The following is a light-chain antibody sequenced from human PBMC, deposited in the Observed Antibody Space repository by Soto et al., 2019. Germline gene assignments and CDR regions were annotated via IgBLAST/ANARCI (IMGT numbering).Light chain of an antibody. CDR3: QSADSTAVI. CDR1: ALPKQY. V-gene: IGLV3-25*03. CDR2: KDE. Sequence: SYELTQPPSVSVSPGQTARITCSGDALPKQYSYWYQQKPGQAPVLVIYKDEERPSGIPERFSGSSSGTTVTLTISGVQAEDEADYYRQSADSTAVIFGGGTKLTVL. J-gene: IGLJ2*01.